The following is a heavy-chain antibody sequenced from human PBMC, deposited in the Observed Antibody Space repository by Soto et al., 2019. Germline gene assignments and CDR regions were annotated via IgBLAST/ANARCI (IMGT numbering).Heavy chain of an antibody. D-gene: IGHD3-10*01. Sequence: ASVKVSCKASGGTFSSYAISWVRQAPGQGLEWMGGIIPIFGTANYAQKFQGRVTITADKSTSTAYMELSSLRSEDTAVYYCARDSGTYYYGSGSYHWPFDYWGQGTLVTVSS. CDR3: ARDSGTYYYGSGSYHWPFDY. V-gene: IGHV1-69*06. CDR1: GGTFSSYA. CDR2: IIPIFGTA. J-gene: IGHJ4*02.